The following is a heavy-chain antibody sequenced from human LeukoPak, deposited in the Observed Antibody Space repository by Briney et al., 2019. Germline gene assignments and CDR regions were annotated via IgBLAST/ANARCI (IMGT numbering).Heavy chain of an antibody. V-gene: IGHV3-21*01. CDR3: ARFYYDSSGFAFDI. Sequence: GGSLRLSCAASGFTFSSYSMNWVRQAPGKGLEWVSSISSSSSYIYYADSVKGRLTISRDNAKNSLYLQMNSLRAEDTAAYYCARFYYDSSGFAFDIWGQGTMVTVSS. J-gene: IGHJ3*02. D-gene: IGHD3-22*01. CDR2: ISSSSSYI. CDR1: GFTFSSYS.